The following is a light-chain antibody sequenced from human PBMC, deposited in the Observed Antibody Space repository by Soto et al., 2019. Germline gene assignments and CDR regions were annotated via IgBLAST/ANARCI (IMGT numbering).Light chain of an antibody. CDR3: QQRYNWPLT. J-gene: IGKJ4*01. CDR2: QTS. CDR1: QYINTR. V-gene: IGKV3-11*01. Sequence: EIVLTQSPATLSSFPGDRVTLSCRASQYINTRLAWYQHRPGQAPRLLIYQTSIRAAGIPARFSGSGSGTDFTLTISSLEPEDFAVYYCQQRYNWPLTFGGGTKVDIK.